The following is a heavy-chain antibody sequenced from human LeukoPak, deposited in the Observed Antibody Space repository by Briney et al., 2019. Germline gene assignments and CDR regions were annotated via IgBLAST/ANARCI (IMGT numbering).Heavy chain of an antibody. CDR1: GGSISSSSYY. J-gene: IGHJ4*02. CDR3: ASVYSLYDN. D-gene: IGHD6-13*01. CDR2: IYYSGST. Sequence: SETLSLTCTVSGGSISSSSYYWSWIRQPPGKGLGWIGYIYYSGSTNYNPSLKSRVTISVDTSKNQFSLKLSSVTAADTAVYYCASVYSLYDNWGQGILVIVSS. V-gene: IGHV4-61*05.